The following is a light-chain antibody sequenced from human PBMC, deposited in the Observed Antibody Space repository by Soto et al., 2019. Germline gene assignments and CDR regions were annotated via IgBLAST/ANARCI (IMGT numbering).Light chain of an antibody. CDR3: LSFDSSLSVV. CDR2: GNT. J-gene: IGLJ2*01. Sequence: QSVLTQPPSVSGAPGQRVTISCTGSSSNIGAGYDVHWYQQLPGRAPKLLIYGNTNRPSGVPDRFSGSKSGTSASLAITVLQAEDEADYYCLSFDSSLSVVFGGVTKVTVL. CDR1: SSNIGAGYD. V-gene: IGLV1-40*01.